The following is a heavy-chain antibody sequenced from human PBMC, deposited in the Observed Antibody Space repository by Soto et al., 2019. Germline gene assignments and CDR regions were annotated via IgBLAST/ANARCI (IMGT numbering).Heavy chain of an antibody. CDR1: GGSISNFY. Sequence: SQPLSPSCPVSGGSISNFYWRWIRQPPGKGLEWIGYIYYSGTTSYNPSLNSRVTISVDTSKNQFSLKLNSVTAADTAVYYCARESYYGSGATVVGYWGLGTLVTVSS. CDR2: IYYSGTT. D-gene: IGHD3-10*01. CDR3: ARESYYGSGATVVGY. J-gene: IGHJ4*02. V-gene: IGHV4-59*12.